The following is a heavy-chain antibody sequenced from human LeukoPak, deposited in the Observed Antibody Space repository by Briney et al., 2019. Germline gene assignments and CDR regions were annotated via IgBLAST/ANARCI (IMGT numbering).Heavy chain of an antibody. CDR3: ARSSIAAPQWFDP. V-gene: IGHV1-69*05. Sequence: GASVKVSCKASGGTFSSYAISWVRQAPGQGLEWMGGIIPIFGTANYAQKFQGRVTITTDESTSTAYVELSSLRSKDTAVYYCARSSIAAPQWFDPWGQGTLVTVSS. CDR2: IIPIFGTA. D-gene: IGHD6-6*01. CDR1: GGTFSSYA. J-gene: IGHJ5*02.